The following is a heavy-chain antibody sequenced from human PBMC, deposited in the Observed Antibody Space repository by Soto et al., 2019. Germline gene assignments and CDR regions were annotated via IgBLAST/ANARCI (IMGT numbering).Heavy chain of an antibody. CDR2: IYATGTT. CDR3: VRDGTKTLRDWFDP. V-gene: IGHV4-4*07. CDR1: GASISGFY. J-gene: IGHJ5*02. Sequence: SETLSLTCTVSGASISGFYWSWIRKSAGKGLEGIGRIYATGTTDYNPSLKSRVMMSVDTSKKQFSLKLRSVTAADTAVYYCVRDGTKTLRDWFDPWGKGISVTVSS. D-gene: IGHD1-1*01.